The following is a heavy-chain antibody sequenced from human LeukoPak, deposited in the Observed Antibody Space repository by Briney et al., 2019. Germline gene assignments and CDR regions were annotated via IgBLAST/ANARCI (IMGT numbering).Heavy chain of an antibody. Sequence: SVKVSCKASGGTFSSYAISWVRQAPGQGLEWMGGIIPIFGTANYAQKFQGRVTIPTEESTSTAYLELSSLRSEDTAVYYCAGVVVPAAMRYYYYYMDVWGKGTTVTVSS. CDR1: GGTFSSYA. J-gene: IGHJ6*03. V-gene: IGHV1-69*05. CDR3: AGVVVPAAMRYYYYYMDV. D-gene: IGHD2-2*01. CDR2: IIPIFGTA.